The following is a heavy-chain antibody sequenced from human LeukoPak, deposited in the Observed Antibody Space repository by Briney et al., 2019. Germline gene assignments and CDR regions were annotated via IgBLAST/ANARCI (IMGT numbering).Heavy chain of an antibody. V-gene: IGHV1-2*02. Sequence: GGSLRLSCAASGFTFSNYAMHWVRQAPGKGLEWMGWINPNSGGTNYAQKFQGRITMTRDTSISTAYMELSRLRSDDTAVYYCARDRTKYCRSTSCPLDYWGQGTLVTVSS. CDR3: ARDRTKYCRSTSCPLDY. J-gene: IGHJ4*02. D-gene: IGHD2-2*01. CDR2: INPNSGGT. CDR1: GFTFSNYA.